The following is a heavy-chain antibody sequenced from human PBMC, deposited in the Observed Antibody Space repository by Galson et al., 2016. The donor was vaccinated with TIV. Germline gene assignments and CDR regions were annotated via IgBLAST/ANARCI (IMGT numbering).Heavy chain of an antibody. Sequence: SVKVSCKASGGTFNSYGISWVRQAPGQGLQWMGGIIPVFGTTKYSQDFQGRVAVTADVSTGTAYMELSGLRFDDTAVYFCARSRGYSYGYVDPWGQGTLVTVSA. D-gene: IGHD5-18*01. J-gene: IGHJ5*02. CDR2: IIPVFGTT. CDR1: GGTFNSYG. V-gene: IGHV1-69*13. CDR3: ARSRGYSYGYVDP.